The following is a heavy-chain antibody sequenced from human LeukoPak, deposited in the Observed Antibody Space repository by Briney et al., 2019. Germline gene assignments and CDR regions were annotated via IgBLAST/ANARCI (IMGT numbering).Heavy chain of an antibody. V-gene: IGHV3-7*04. D-gene: IGHD6-19*01. CDR3: AREVGSGRWGPDY. CDR1: GFIFSSYW. J-gene: IGHJ4*02. CDR2: IGSEK. Sequence: PGGSLRLSCAASGFIFSSYWMSWVRQAPGKGLEWVAKIGSEKYYLDSVKGRFTISRDNAKNSLYLQVNSLRAEDTAVYYCAREVGSGRWGPDYWGQGTLVTVSS.